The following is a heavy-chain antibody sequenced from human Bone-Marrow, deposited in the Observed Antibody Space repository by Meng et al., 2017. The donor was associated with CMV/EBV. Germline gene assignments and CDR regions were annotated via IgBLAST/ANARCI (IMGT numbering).Heavy chain of an antibody. CDR1: GFNFKSYV. CDR2: ISGSGGST. J-gene: IGHJ4*02. Sequence: GESLKISCVASGFNFKSYVLMWVRQAPGEGLEWVSAISGSGGSTYYADSVKGRFTISRDNSKNTLYLQMNSLRAEDTAVYYCAKSNWGYYFDYWGQGTLVTVSS. CDR3: AKSNWGYYFDY. D-gene: IGHD7-27*01. V-gene: IGHV3-23*01.